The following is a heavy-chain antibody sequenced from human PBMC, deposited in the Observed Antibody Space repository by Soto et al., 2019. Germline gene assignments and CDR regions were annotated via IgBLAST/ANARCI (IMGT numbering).Heavy chain of an antibody. CDR1: GGTFRRFA. V-gene: IGHV1-69*01. CDR2: IIPITGTT. D-gene: IGHD3-10*01. Sequence: QVQLVQSGAEVKKAGSSMKISCKASGGTFRRFAISWVRQAPGQGLEWMGGIIPITGTTSYARKLQGRVTIEAEESSSSASVDLSSLTSDDTAAEYCSGVGTWGQGTLVTVSS. CDR3: SGVGT. J-gene: IGHJ5*02.